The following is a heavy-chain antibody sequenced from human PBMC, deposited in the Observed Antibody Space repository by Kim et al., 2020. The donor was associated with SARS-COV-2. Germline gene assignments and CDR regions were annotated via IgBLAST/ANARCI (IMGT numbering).Heavy chain of an antibody. V-gene: IGHV1-18*04. D-gene: IGHD3-22*01. J-gene: IGHJ4*02. Sequence: ASVKVSCKASGYTFTSYGISWVRQAPGQGLEWMGWISAYNGNTNYAQKLQGRVTMTTDTSTSTAYMELRSLRSDDTAVYYCARDTGESTLYYYDSSGWGRTDYWGQGTLVTVSS. CDR3: ARDTGESTLYYYDSSGWGRTDY. CDR2: ISAYNGNT. CDR1: GYTFTSYG.